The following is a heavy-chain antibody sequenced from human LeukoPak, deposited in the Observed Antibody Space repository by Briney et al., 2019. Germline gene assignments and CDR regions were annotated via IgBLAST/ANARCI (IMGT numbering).Heavy chain of an antibody. D-gene: IGHD3-9*01. CDR1: GYTFTSYA. CDR2: INTNTGNP. J-gene: IGHJ3*02. V-gene: IGHV7-4-1*02. Sequence: ASVKVSCKASGYTFTSYAMNWVRQAPGQGLEWMGWINTNTGNPTYAQVFTGRFVFSLDTSVSTAYLQISSLKAEDTAVYYCARGLRYFDWSVGAFDIWGQGTMVTVSS. CDR3: ARGLRYFDWSVGAFDI.